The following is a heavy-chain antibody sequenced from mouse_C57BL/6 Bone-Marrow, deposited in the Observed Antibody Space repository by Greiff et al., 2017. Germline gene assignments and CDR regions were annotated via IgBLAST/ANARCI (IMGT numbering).Heavy chain of an antibody. D-gene: IGHD2-4*01. CDR3: ARNDYDVYYYAMDY. CDR1: GYTFTSYW. Sequence: QVQLQQPGAELVKPGASVKLSCKASGYTFTSYWLHWVKQRPGQGLEWIGMIHPNSGSTNYNEKFKSKATLTVDKSSSTAYMQLSSLTSEDSAVYYCARNDYDVYYYAMDYWGQGTSVTVSS. CDR2: IHPNSGST. V-gene: IGHV1-64*01. J-gene: IGHJ4*01.